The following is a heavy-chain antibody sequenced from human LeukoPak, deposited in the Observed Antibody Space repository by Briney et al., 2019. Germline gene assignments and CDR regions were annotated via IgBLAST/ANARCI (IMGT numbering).Heavy chain of an antibody. D-gene: IGHD3-10*01. Sequence: SETLSLTCTVSGGSISSYYWSWIRQPAGKGLEWIGRIYTSGSTNYNPSLKSRVTISVDTSKNQFSLKLSSVTAADTAVYYCARHVYGYGSRSRDYWGQGTLVTVSS. V-gene: IGHV4-4*07. J-gene: IGHJ4*02. CDR3: ARHVYGYGSRSRDY. CDR2: IYTSGST. CDR1: GGSISSYY.